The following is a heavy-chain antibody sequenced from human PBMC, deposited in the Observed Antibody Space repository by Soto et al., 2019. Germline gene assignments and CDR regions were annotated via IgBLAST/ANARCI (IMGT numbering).Heavy chain of an antibody. Sequence: VQLQESGPGLVKPSGTLSLTCAVSGGSISNSDWCNWVRQPPGKGLEWIGEIYHSGSTNYNPSLKSRVTISVDTSKNQFSLKLSSVTAADTAVYYCAREGEGDSGFDYWGQGTLVTVSS. CDR2: IYHSGST. D-gene: IGHD1-26*01. J-gene: IGHJ4*02. CDR3: AREGEGDSGFDY. V-gene: IGHV4-4*02. CDR1: GGSISNSDW.